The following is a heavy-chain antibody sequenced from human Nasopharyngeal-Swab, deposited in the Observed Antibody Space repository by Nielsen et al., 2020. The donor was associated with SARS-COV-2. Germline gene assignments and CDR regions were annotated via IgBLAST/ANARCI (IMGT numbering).Heavy chain of an antibody. CDR3: AKDWSGTDAGGWFDP. V-gene: IGHV3-23*01. CDR2: ISGSGGST. D-gene: IGHD1-1*01. CDR1: GFTFSSYA. Sequence: SCAASGFTFSSYAMSWVRQAPGKGLEWVSAISGSGGSTYYADSVKGRFTISRDNSKNTLYLQMNSLRAEDTAVYYCAKDWSGTDAGGWFDPWGQGTLVTVSS. J-gene: IGHJ5*02.